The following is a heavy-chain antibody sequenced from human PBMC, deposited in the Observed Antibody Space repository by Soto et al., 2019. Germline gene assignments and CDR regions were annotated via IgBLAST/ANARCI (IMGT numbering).Heavy chain of an antibody. V-gene: IGHV3-23*01. J-gene: IGHJ4*02. CDR2: ISGSGFGT. D-gene: IGHD3-22*01. CDR1: GFTFRSYA. CDR3: AKEDDSAGYFSPPVD. Sequence: LRLSCAASGFTFRSYAMSWVRQTPGKGLLWVSTISGSGFGTHYADSVKGRFTISRENSKNTLYLQMNSLRAEDTAVYYCAKEDDSAGYFSPPVDWGQGTLVTVSS.